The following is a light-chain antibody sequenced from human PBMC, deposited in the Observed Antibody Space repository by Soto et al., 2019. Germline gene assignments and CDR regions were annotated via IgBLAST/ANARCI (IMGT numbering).Light chain of an antibody. V-gene: IGKV3-15*01. Sequence: EIVLTQSPFTLSLSPGERATLSCRASQSVSSNLAWYQQKPGQAPRLLISDASTRATGIPARFSGSGSGTEFTLTVSSLQSEDFAVYYCQQYIKWPITFGQGTRLEIK. CDR1: QSVSSN. CDR3: QQYIKWPIT. CDR2: DAS. J-gene: IGKJ5*01.